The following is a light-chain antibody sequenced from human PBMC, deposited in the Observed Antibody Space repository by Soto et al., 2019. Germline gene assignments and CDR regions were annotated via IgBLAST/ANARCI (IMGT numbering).Light chain of an antibody. Sequence: QSAPTQPASLSGSPGQSITISCTGTSSDIGAYDYVSWFQQHPGKAPKLMISEVNNRPSGVSNRFSGPKSGNTAYLTISGLQVEDEAEYHCSSYTSGSSHYVFGTGTKVTVL. CDR2: EVN. CDR3: SSYTSGSSHYV. J-gene: IGLJ1*01. V-gene: IGLV2-14*01. CDR1: SSDIGAYDY.